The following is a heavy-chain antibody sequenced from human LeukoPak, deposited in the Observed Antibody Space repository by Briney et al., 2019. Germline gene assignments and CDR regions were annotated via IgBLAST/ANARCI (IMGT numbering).Heavy chain of an antibody. Sequence: SVKVSCKASGGTFSSYAISWVRQAPGQGLEWMGGIIPIFGTANYAQKFQGRVTITTDESTSTAYMELSSLRSEDTAVYYCARGRPSSSSGASDIWGQGTMVTVSS. J-gene: IGHJ3*02. V-gene: IGHV1-69*05. D-gene: IGHD6-6*01. CDR3: ARGRPSSSSGASDI. CDR1: GGTFSSYA. CDR2: IIPIFGTA.